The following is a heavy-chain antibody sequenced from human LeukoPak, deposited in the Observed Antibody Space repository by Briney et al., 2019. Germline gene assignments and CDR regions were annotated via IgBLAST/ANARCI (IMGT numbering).Heavy chain of an antibody. J-gene: IGHJ4*02. CDR1: GGSISSSSYY. CDR3: AKGEKYSGRVFDC. CDR2: FEYGGST. D-gene: IGHD1-26*01. V-gene: IGHV4-39*01. Sequence: SETLSLTCTVSGGSISSSSYYWGWIRQAPGKGLEWIGSFEYGGSTYYNPSLKSRVTISVDTSKNQFSLQLNSVTPEDTAVYYCAKGEKYSGRVFDCWGQGTLVTVSS.